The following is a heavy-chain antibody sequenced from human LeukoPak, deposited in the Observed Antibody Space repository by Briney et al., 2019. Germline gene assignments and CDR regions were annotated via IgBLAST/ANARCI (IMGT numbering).Heavy chain of an antibody. CDR1: GFTFSSYS. D-gene: IGHD4-11*01. Sequence: PGGSLRLSCAASGFTFSSYSMNWVRQAPGRGLEWVSSISSSSSYIYYADSVKGRVTISRDNAKNSLYLQMNSLRAEDTAVYYCARERNDYSNYEFGYWGQGTLVTVSS. CDR2: ISSSSSYI. J-gene: IGHJ4*02. V-gene: IGHV3-21*01. CDR3: ARERNDYSNYEFGY.